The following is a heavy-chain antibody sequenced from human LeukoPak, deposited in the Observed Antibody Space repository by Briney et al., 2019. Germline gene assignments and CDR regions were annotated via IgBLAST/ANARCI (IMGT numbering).Heavy chain of an antibody. D-gene: IGHD3-3*01. J-gene: IGHJ4*02. V-gene: IGHV4-59*04. CDR2: IYYSGST. Sequence: PSETLSLTCTVSGGSISSYYWSWLRQPPGKGLEWIGYIYYSGSTYYNPSLKSRVTISVDTSKNQFSLKLSSVTAADTAVYYCARHSYDFWSGYDYNYFDYWGQGTLVTVSS. CDR3: ARHSYDFWSGYDYNYFDY. CDR1: GGSISSYY.